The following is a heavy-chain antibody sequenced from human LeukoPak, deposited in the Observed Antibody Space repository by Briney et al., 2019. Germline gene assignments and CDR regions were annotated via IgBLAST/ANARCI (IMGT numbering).Heavy chain of an antibody. V-gene: IGHV3-74*01. CDR2: INKDGSTT. D-gene: IGHD2-2*01. J-gene: IGHJ3*01. CDR1: GFTFSSYW. CDR3: VRSGYCTSTICYMFD. Sequence: PGGSLRLSCAASGFTFSSYWMHWVRQAPGKGLAWVSRINKDGSTTSYADSVKGRFTISRDNAKNTLYLQMNSLRAEDTAVYYCVRSGYCTSTICYMFDWGQGTMVTVSS.